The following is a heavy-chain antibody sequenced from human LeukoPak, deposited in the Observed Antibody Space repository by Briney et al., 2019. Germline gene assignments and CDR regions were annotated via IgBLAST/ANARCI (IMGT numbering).Heavy chain of an antibody. Sequence: ASVKVSCKASGGTFSSYAISWVRQAPGQGLEWMGRIIPILGIANYAQKFQGRVTITADKSTSTAYMELSSLRSEDTAVYYCARDQTDSSGQTAERGYYYGMDVRGQGTTVTVSS. V-gene: IGHV1-69*04. J-gene: IGHJ6*02. CDR2: IIPILGIA. D-gene: IGHD3-22*01. CDR1: GGTFSSYA. CDR3: ARDQTDSSGQTAERGYYYGMDV.